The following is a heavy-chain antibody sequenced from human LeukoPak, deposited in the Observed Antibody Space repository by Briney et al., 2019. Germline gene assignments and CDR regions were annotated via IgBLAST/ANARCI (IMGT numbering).Heavy chain of an antibody. CDR1: GFTFSSYS. CDR2: ISSSSTYI. J-gene: IGHJ3*02. Sequence: GGSLRLSCAASGFTFSSYSMNWVRQAPGKGLEWVSSISSSSTYIYYAGSVKGRFTISRDNAKKSLHLQMSSLRAEDTAVYNCARARNDYGDYDAFDIWGQGTMVTVSS. CDR3: ARARNDYGDYDAFDI. D-gene: IGHD4-17*01. V-gene: IGHV3-21*01.